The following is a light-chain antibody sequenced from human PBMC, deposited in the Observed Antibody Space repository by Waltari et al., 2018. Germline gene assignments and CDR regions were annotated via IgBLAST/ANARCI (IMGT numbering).Light chain of an antibody. CDR3: QQYFTTPRA. Sequence: DIVMTQSPDSLALSLGERATINCGSSQSLLFSSNHKNYLAWYQKKPGQPPKLLIYWASTRDSGVPDRFSGSGSGTDFTLTISGLQAEDVAVYYCQQYFTTPRAFGQGTKVEIK. CDR2: WAS. J-gene: IGKJ1*01. CDR1: QSLLFSSNHKNY. V-gene: IGKV4-1*01.